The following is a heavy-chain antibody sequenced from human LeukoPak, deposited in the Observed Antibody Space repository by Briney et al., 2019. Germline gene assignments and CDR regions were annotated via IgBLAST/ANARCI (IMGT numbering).Heavy chain of an antibody. Sequence: GGSLRLSRAPSGFPFSSYSKNWVRQAPGRGLEGVSYISSSSSTIYYADFVKGRFTISRDNAKNSLYLQMNSLRAEDTAVYYCARVSTPDYYYMDVWGKGTTVTVSS. CDR3: ARVSTPDYYYMDV. CDR1: GFPFSSYS. CDR2: ISSSSSTI. J-gene: IGHJ6*03. V-gene: IGHV3-48*04. D-gene: IGHD2-2*01.